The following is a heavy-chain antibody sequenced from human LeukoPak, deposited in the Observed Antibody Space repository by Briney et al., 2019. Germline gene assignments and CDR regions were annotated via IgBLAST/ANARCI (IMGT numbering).Heavy chain of an antibody. CDR2: MNPNSGNT. D-gene: IGHD3-10*01. CDR3: ARVIRGMDV. Sequence: ASVKVSCKASGYTFTSYDINWVRQATGQGLEWMGWMNPNSGNTGYAQKFQGRVTMTTDTSTSTAYMELRSLRSDDTAVYYCARVIRGMDVWGQGTTVTVSS. V-gene: IGHV1-8*01. J-gene: IGHJ6*02. CDR1: GYTFTSYD.